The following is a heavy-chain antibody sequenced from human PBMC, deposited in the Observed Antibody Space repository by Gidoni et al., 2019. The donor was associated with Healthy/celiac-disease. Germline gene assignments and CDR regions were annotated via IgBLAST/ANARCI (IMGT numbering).Heavy chain of an antibody. V-gene: IGHV4-31*03. CDR1: GDSLSSGGYY. D-gene: IGHD6-6*01. Sequence: QVQLQESGLGLVKPSQPLSLTCTVSGDSLSSGGYYWSWIRQHPGKCLEWIGYIYYSGSTYYNPSLKSRVTISVDTSKNQFSLKLSSVTAADTAVYYCARTHSSSVKCDYWGQGTLVTVSS. J-gene: IGHJ4*02. CDR3: ARTHSSSVKCDY. CDR2: IYYSGST.